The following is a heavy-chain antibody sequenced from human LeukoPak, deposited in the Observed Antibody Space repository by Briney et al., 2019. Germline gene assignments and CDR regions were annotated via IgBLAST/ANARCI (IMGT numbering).Heavy chain of an antibody. V-gene: IGHV3-74*01. CDR1: GFTFSNYW. CDR2: IYSDGSGT. CDR3: AELGITMIGGV. D-gene: IGHD3-10*02. J-gene: IGHJ6*04. Sequence: GGSLRLSCTTSGFTFSNYWMHWVRQAPGKGLVWVSLIYSDGSGTVYADSVKGRFTTSRDNAKSTLYLQMNSLRAEDTAVYYCAELGITMIGGVWGKGTTVTISS.